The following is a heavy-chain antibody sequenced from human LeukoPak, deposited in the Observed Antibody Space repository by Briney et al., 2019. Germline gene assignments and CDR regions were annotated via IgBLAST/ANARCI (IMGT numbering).Heavy chain of an antibody. V-gene: IGHV3-23*01. CDR2: ISDSGSST. CDR3: AKKIFQGWGFYFDY. Sequence: SGGSLRLSCAASGFTFSSYAMSWARQAPGKGLEWVSAISDSGSSTYYADSVKGRFTISRDNSKNTLHLQMNSLRAEDTAIYYCAKKIFQGWGFYFDYWGQGTLVTVSS. D-gene: IGHD2-21*01. J-gene: IGHJ4*02. CDR1: GFTFSSYA.